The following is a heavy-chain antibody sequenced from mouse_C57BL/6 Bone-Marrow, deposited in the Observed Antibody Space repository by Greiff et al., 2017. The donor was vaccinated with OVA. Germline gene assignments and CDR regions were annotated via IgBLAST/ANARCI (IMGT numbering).Heavy chain of an antibody. CDR1: GFSFNTYA. CDR3: VRLGYGNLTGAMDY. V-gene: IGHV10-1*01. D-gene: IGHD2-1*01. Sequence: EVMLVESGGGLVQPKGSLKLSCAASGFSFNTYAMNWVRQAPGKGLEWVARIRSKSNNYATYYADSVKDRFTISRDDSESMLYLQMNNLKTEDTAMDYCVRLGYGNLTGAMDYWGQGTSVTVSS. CDR2: IRSKSNNYAT. J-gene: IGHJ4*01.